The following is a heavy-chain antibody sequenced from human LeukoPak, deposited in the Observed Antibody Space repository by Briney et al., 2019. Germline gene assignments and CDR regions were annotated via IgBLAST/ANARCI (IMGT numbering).Heavy chain of an antibody. D-gene: IGHD6-13*01. Sequence: RSGGSLRLSCAASGFTFSSYGMSWVRQAPGKGLEWVSAISGSGGSTGYADSVKGRFTISRDNAKNSLYLQMNSLRAEDTALYYCATLRSSWYRGAFDIWGQGTMVTVSS. CDR1: GFTFSSYG. CDR3: ATLRSSWYRGAFDI. CDR2: ISGSGGST. J-gene: IGHJ3*02. V-gene: IGHV3-20*04.